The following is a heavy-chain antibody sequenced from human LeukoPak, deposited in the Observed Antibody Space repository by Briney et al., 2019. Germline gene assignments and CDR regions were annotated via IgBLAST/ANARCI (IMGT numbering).Heavy chain of an antibody. D-gene: IGHD3-16*01. J-gene: IGHJ5*01. CDR2: ISGDSSGNYI. V-gene: IGHV3-21*01. CDR1: GFSFSLYS. Sequence: KTGGSLRLSCVASGFSFSLYSMNWVRQAPGKGLEWVSTISGDSSGNYIDYADSVKCRFTISRDNAKNSVFLQMNGLRDDDTAVYYCTREGGVGSWGQGTLVSVSS. CDR3: TREGGVGS.